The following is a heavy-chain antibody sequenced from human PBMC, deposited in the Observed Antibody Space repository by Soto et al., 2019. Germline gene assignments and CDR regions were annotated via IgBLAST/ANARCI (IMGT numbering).Heavy chain of an antibody. CDR2: INKSGGST. J-gene: IGHJ4*02. CDR1: GFTFISFA. CDR3: AKDPPTTGTTFDY. D-gene: IGHD1-1*01. V-gene: IGHV3-23*01. Sequence: WGSLRLSCTASGFTFISFAMIFFRHSPGKGLEWVSTINKSGGSTYYADSVKGRFTISRDNSKNMLFLQINGLRAEDTAVYYCAKDPPTTGTTFDYWGRGTLVTVSS.